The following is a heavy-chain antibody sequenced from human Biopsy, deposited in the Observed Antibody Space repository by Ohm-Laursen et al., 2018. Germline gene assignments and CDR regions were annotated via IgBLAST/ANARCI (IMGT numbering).Heavy chain of an antibody. CDR3: AHGSGSYYKWDF. CDR1: GDSISRSY. Sequence: SDTLSLTWTLSGDSISRSYWSWIRQSPGKGLEWVGHIFDRGTTNYNPSLKSRVTMSVDTSKKQFSLRMTSVTAADTAVYYCAHGSGSYYKWDFWGRGTLVTVSS. D-gene: IGHD3-10*01. J-gene: IGHJ4*02. CDR2: IFDRGTT. V-gene: IGHV4-59*08.